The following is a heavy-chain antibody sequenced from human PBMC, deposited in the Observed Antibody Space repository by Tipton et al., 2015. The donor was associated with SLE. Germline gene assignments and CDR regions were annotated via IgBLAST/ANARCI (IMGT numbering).Heavy chain of an antibody. J-gene: IGHJ4*02. Sequence: TLSLTCTVSGGSISSYYWSWIRQPPGKGLEWIGYIYYSGSTNYNPSLKSRVTISADTSKNQFSLKLSSVTAADTAVYYCARGSFMVRGVFEYWGQGTLVTVSS. V-gene: IGHV4-59*01. CDR1: GGSISSYY. CDR3: ARGSFMVRGVFEY. D-gene: IGHD3-10*01. CDR2: IYYSGST.